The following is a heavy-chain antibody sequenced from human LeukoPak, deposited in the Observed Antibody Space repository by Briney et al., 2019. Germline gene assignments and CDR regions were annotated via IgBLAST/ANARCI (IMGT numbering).Heavy chain of an antibody. V-gene: IGHV4-34*01. D-gene: IGHD2-2*01. CDR1: GGSFSGYY. J-gene: IGHJ5*02. CDR3: ARGRRVVPAALHAQNWFDP. CDR2: INHSGST. Sequence: SETLSLTCAVHGGSFSGYYWSWIRQPPGKGREWIGEINHSGSTNYNPSLKSRVTISVDTSKNQFSLKLSSVTAADTAVYYCARGRRVVPAALHAQNWFDPGGQGTLVTVSS.